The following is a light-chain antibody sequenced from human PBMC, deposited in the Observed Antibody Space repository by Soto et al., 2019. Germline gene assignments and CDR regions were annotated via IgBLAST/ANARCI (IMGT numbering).Light chain of an antibody. CDR2: DVS. J-gene: IGLJ2*01. CDR3: SSYASSSTLV. V-gene: IGLV2-14*01. Sequence: QSALTQPASVSGSPGQSITISCTGTSSDVGGYDYVSWYQQHPGKVPKLMIYDVSSRPSGVSNRFSGSNSGNTASLTISGLQAEDEADYYCSSYASSSTLVFGGGTKLTVL. CDR1: SSDVGGYDY.